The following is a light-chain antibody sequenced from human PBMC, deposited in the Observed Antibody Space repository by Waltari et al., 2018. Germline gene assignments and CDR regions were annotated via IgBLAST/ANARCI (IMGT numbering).Light chain of an antibody. J-gene: IGLJ2*01. Sequence: SYELTQPPSVSVSPGQTARITCSGAALPQRYAYWNQQKPGQAPVLLIFNDNERPSAIPERFSGSSSGTTVTLTISGVQAEDEADYYCQSTDSTVSYPVVFGGGTKLTVL. CDR2: NDN. CDR3: QSTDSTVSYPVV. V-gene: IGLV3-25*03. CDR1: ALPQRY.